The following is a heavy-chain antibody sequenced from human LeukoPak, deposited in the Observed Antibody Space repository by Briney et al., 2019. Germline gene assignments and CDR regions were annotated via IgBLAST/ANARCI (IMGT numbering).Heavy chain of an antibody. CDR2: ISAYNGNT. CDR1: GYTFTSYG. J-gene: IGHJ6*02. D-gene: IGHD6-19*01. V-gene: IGHV1-18*01. CDR3: AGSVTAPYSSGWHASYYYGMDV. Sequence: ASVKVSCKASGYTFTSYGISWVRQAPGQGLEWMGWISAYNGNTNYAQKLQGRVTMTTDTSTSTAYMELRSLRSDDTAVYYCAGSVTAPYSSGWHASYYYGMDVWVQGTTVTVSS.